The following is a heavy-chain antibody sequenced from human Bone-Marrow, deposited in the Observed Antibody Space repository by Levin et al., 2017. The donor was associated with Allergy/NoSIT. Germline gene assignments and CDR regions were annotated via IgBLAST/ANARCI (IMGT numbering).Heavy chain of an antibody. J-gene: IGHJ4*02. CDR3: AKDIYTDFWSGYLDS. CDR2: IAGSDDRT. CDR1: GFTFSSYG. Sequence: PGGSLRLSCAASGFTFSSYGMNWVRQAPGKGLEWVAAIAGSDDRTFYADSVKGRFTISRDNSKRTVSLQMKSLTADGTAVYYCAKDIYTDFWSGYLDSWGQGTLVTVSS. D-gene: IGHD3-3*01. V-gene: IGHV3-23*01.